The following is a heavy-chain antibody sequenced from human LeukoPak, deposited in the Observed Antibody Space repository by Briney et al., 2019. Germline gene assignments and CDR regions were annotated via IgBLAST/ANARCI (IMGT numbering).Heavy chain of an antibody. Sequence: SVTVSFKASGGTFSSYAISWVRQAPGQGLEWMGGIIPIFGTANYAQKFQGRVTITTDESTSTAYMELSSLRSEDTAVYYCARSGGQPYYFDYWGQGTLVTVSS. V-gene: IGHV1-69*05. J-gene: IGHJ4*02. CDR2: IIPIFGTA. CDR3: ARSGGQPYYFDY. D-gene: IGHD5-12*01. CDR1: GGTFSSYA.